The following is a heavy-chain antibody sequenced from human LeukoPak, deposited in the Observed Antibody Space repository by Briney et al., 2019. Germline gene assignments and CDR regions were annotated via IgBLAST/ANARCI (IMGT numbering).Heavy chain of an antibody. D-gene: IGHD3-9*01. Sequence: ASVKVSCKASGYTFTGYYMHWVQQAPGQGLEWMGWINPNSGGTNYAQKFQGRVTMTRDTSISTAYMELSRLRSDDTAVYYCASERRRSGGLRYFDWLSTLDYWGQGTLVTVSS. CDR2: INPNSGGT. CDR1: GYTFTGYY. CDR3: ASERRRSGGLRYFDWLSTLDY. J-gene: IGHJ4*02. V-gene: IGHV1-2*02.